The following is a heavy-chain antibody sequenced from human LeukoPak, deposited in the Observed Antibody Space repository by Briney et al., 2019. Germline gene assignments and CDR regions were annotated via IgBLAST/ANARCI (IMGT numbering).Heavy chain of an antibody. CDR3: AKVAGYYGSASYFFEY. CDR1: GYTFTGYY. J-gene: IGHJ4*02. CDR2: INPNSGGT. Sequence: GSVKVSCKASGYTFTGYYIHWVRQAPGQGVEWMGWINPNSGGTNYAQKFQGWVTMSRETSITTVYMDLIRLNSDDTAVYYCAKVAGYYGSASYFFEYWGQGTLVTAS. V-gene: IGHV1-2*04. D-gene: IGHD3-10*01.